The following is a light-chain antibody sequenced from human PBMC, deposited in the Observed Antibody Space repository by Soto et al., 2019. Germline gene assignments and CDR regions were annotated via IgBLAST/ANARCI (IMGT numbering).Light chain of an antibody. J-gene: IGKJ4*01. V-gene: IGKV1-27*01. Sequence: DIQMTQSPSTLSASIGDRVTITCRASQNINNYLNWYQQKSGEAPKLLIYTASSLQSGVPSRFSGSGSGTDFTLTISSLQPEDVATYYCQKYNSAPLTFGGGTKVDI. CDR1: QNINNY. CDR3: QKYNSAPLT. CDR2: TAS.